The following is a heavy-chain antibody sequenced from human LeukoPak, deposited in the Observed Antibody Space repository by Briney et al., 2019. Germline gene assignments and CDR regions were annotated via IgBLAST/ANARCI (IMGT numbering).Heavy chain of an antibody. Sequence: GGSLRLSCAASGITFTSHAMSGVRQAPGKGLEWVSLISGSGGHTYYGDSVKGRFTISRDNSKSTLYLQMNSLRAEDTAVYYCAKGGVATMRDGYNYYYYYMEVWGRGTTVTVSS. V-gene: IGHV3-23*01. CDR1: GITFTSHA. J-gene: IGHJ6*03. D-gene: IGHD5-24*01. CDR3: AKGGVATMRDGYNYYYYYMEV. CDR2: ISGSGGHT.